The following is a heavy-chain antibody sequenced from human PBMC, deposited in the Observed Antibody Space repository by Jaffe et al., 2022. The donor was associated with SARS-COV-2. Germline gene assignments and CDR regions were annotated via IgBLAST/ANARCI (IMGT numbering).Heavy chain of an antibody. Sequence: QVQLQESGPGLVKPSQTLSLTCTVSGGSISSGGYYWSWIRQHPGKGLEWIGYIYYSGSTYYNPSLKSRVTISVDTSKNQFSLKLSSVTAADTAVYYCARSYGSGSYYNVGGPDYWGQGTLVTVSS. CDR3: ARSYGSGSYYNVGGPDY. J-gene: IGHJ4*02. CDR2: IYYSGST. V-gene: IGHV4-31*03. D-gene: IGHD3-10*01. CDR1: GGSISSGGYY.